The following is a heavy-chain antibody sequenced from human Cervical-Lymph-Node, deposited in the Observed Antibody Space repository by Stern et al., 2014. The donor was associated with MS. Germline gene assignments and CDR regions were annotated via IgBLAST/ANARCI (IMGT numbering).Heavy chain of an antibody. CDR1: GFSFSRFA. CDR2: IWYDGSNP. V-gene: IGHV3-33*01. CDR3: ASAYSSSHYYFDY. Sequence: QVQLVQSGGGVFQPGRSLRLSCAASGFSFSRFAMHWVRQAPGTGLEWVALIWYDGSNPYYADSVTGRFTISRDNFKNTLDLQMNSLRAEDTAVYYCASAYSSSHYYFDYWGQGTLVTVSS. D-gene: IGHD6-13*01. J-gene: IGHJ4*02.